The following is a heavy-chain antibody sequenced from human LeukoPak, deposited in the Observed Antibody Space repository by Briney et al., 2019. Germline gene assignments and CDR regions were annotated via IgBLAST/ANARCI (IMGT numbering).Heavy chain of an antibody. J-gene: IGHJ4*02. D-gene: IGHD2-15*01. Sequence: GGSLRLSCAASGFTFSSYWMHWVRQAPGKGLVWVSRINSDGSSTSYADSVKGRFTISRDNAKNTLYLQMNSLRAEDTAVYYCARVDCSGGSCKTGYFDYWGQGTLVTVSS. CDR1: GFTFSSYW. CDR3: ARVDCSGGSCKTGYFDY. CDR2: INSDGSST. V-gene: IGHV3-74*01.